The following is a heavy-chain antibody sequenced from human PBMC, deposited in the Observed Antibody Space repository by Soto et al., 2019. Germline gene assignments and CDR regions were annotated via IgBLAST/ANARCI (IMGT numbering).Heavy chain of an antibody. CDR2: MYYSGST. D-gene: IGHD6-13*01. CDR1: VGSISSSSYY. V-gene: IGHV4-39*01. J-gene: IGHJ6*03. CDR3: ARHAGGSSWYYYYYYMDV. Sequence: QLQLQESGPGLVKPSETLSLTCTVSVGSISSSSYYWGWIRQPPGKGLEWIGSMYYSGSTYYNPSLKSRVTISVDTSKNQFSLNLSSVTAADTAVYYCARHAGGSSWYYYYYYMDVRGKGTTVTVSS.